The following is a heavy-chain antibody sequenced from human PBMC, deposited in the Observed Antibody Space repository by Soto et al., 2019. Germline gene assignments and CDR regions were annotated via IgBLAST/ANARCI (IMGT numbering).Heavy chain of an antibody. D-gene: IGHD1-1*01. J-gene: IGHJ4*02. Sequence: QVQLVESGGGVVRPGTSLRLSCAATGFSFSAHGMHWVRQAPGKGLEWLAVINDGSEEGYADSVRGRFTISRDNARNLLSLQMDNLRAEDSALYYCARDDLFVDNGLDHWGQGTLVTVSS. CDR1: GFSFSAHG. V-gene: IGHV3-33*01. CDR3: ARDDLFVDNGLDH. CDR2: INDGSEE.